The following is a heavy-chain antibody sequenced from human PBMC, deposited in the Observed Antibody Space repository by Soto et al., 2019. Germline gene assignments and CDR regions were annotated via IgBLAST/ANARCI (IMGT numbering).Heavy chain of an antibody. CDR1: GGAFHSSA. CDR2: IIPMSDSP. CDR3: ARGSWLRGDYFDY. J-gene: IGHJ4*02. Sequence: SVKVSCKVSGGAFHSSALNWVRQAPGQGLEWIGGIIPMSDSPNYAQEFQGRVTIIADISTTTAYMEVRSLRSDDTAVYYCARGSWLRGDYFDYWGQGTLVTVSS. D-gene: IGHD5-12*01. V-gene: IGHV1-69*06.